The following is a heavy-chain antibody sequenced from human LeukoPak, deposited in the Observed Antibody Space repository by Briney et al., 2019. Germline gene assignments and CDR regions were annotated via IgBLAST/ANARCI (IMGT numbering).Heavy chain of an antibody. CDR1: GYTFTSYG. Sequence: ASVKVSCKASGYTFTSYGISWVRQAPGQGLEWMGWISAYNGNTNYAQKLQGRVTMTTDTSTSTAYMELRSLRSDDTAVYYCAGAIAGLELVHFDYWGQGTLVTVSS. CDR2: ISAYNGNT. CDR3: AGAIAGLELVHFDY. V-gene: IGHV1-18*01. J-gene: IGHJ4*02. D-gene: IGHD6-13*01.